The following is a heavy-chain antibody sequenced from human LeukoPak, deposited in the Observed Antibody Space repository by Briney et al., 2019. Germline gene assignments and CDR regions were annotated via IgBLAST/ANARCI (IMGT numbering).Heavy chain of an antibody. V-gene: IGHV3-74*01. CDR3: ARDQMTTVTTD. Sequence: GGSLGLSCAASGFTFSSYWMHWVRQAPGKGLVWVSRINSDGSSTSYADSVKGRFTISRDNAKNSLYLQMNSLRAEDTAVYYCARDQMTTVTTDWGQGALVTVSS. D-gene: IGHD4-17*01. CDR2: INSDGSST. CDR1: GFTFSSYW. J-gene: IGHJ4*02.